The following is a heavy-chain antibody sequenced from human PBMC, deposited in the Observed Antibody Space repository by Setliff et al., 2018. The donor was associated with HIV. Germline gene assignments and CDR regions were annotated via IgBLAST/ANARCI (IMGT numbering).Heavy chain of an antibody. V-gene: IGHV4-61*02. CDR1: GGSISSGTYY. D-gene: IGHD6-13*01. J-gene: IGHJ3*02. CDR2: IYTSGST. CDR3: ARIPGSSWYNGFDI. Sequence: SETLSLTCTVSGGSISSGTYYWSWVRQPAGKGLEWIGRIYTSGSTNYNPSLKGRVTISLDTSKNQFYLTLSSVTAADTAVYYCARIPGSSWYNGFDIWGQGTMVTVSS.